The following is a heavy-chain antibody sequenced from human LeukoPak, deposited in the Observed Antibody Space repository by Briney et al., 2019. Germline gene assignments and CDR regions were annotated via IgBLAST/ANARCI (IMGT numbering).Heavy chain of an antibody. J-gene: IGHJ6*02. V-gene: IGHV1-69*13. CDR1: GGTVSSYA. CDR2: IIPIFGTA. Sequence: SVKVSCKASGGTVSSYAISWVRQAPGQGLEWMGGIIPIFGTANYAQKFQGRVTITADESTSTAYMELSSLRSEDTAVYYCARDNSSGYYYYYGMDVWGQGTTVTVSS. CDR3: ARDNSSGYYYYYGMDV. D-gene: IGHD6-19*01.